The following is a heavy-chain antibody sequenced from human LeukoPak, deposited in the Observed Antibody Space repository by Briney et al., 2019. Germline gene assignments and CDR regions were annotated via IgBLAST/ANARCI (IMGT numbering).Heavy chain of an antibody. J-gene: IGHJ4*02. V-gene: IGHV3-30*18. CDR2: ISSYGSDE. D-gene: IGHD1-14*01. CDR3: AKDGVPELIADY. CDR1: GFSFSNYG. Sequence: GRSLRLSCAASGFSFSNYGMHWVRQTPGKGLEWVASISSYGSDEYYADSVKGRFTISRDNSKKTLHLQMNGLRAEDTAVYYCAKDGVPELIADYWGQGTLVTVSS.